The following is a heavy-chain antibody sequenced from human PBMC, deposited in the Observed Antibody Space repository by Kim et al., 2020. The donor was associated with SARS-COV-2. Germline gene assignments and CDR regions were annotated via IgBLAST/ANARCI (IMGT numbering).Heavy chain of an antibody. V-gene: IGHV4-59*01. J-gene: IGHJ4*02. Sequence: NPSLKSRVTISVDTSKNQFSLKLSSVTAADTAVYYCARDRSGWYPYYFDYWGQGTLVTVSS. CDR3: ARDRSGWYPYYFDY. D-gene: IGHD6-19*01.